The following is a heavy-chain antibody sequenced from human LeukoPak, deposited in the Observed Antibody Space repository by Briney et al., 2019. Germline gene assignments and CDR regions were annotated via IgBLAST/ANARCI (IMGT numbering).Heavy chain of an antibody. Sequence: GGSLRLSCAASGFTFSSYSMNWVRQAPGKGLEWVSSISSSSSYIYYADSVKGRFTISRDNAKNSLYLQMNSLRAEDTAVYYCASVTLRYCSGGSCYPDYWGHGTLVTVSS. CDR2: ISSSSSYI. J-gene: IGHJ4*01. V-gene: IGHV3-21*01. CDR3: ASVTLRYCSGGSCYPDY. CDR1: GFTFSSYS. D-gene: IGHD2-15*01.